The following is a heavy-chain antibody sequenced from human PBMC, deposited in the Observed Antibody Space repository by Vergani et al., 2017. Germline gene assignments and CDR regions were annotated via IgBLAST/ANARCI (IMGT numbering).Heavy chain of an antibody. Sequence: QLQLQESGPGLVKPSETLSLTCTVSGGSISSSSYYWGWIRQPPGKGLEWIGSIYYSGSTYYNPSLKSRVTISVDTSKNQFSLKLSSVTAADTAVYYCARAGIAARVSARGAGELDYWGQGTLVTVSS. D-gene: IGHD6-6*01. CDR2: IYYSGST. J-gene: IGHJ4*02. CDR3: ARAGIAARVSARGAGELDY. V-gene: IGHV4-39*07. CDR1: GGSISSSSYY.